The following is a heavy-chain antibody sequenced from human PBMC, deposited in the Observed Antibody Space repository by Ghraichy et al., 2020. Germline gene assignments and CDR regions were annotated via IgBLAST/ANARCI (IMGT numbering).Heavy chain of an antibody. CDR1: GFTFSPYG. V-gene: IGHV3-23*01. CDR2: ISGGGETI. J-gene: IGHJ4*02. D-gene: IGHD6-19*01. Sequence: GGSLRLSGAASGFTFSPYGMNWVRQAPGKGLEWVSGISGGGETIYYADSVKGGFTISRDNFKNTVYLQINNLRVEDTAVYYCAKGSGFSTGWWVDYFEYWGAGTLVTVSS. CDR3: AKGSGFSTGWWVDYFEY.